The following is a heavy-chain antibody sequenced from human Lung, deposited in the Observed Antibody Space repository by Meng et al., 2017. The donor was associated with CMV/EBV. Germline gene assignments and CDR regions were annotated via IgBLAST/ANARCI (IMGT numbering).Heavy chain of an antibody. CDR3: ARPLYSSSSFDY. CDR2: IYYSGST. V-gene: IGHV4-39*01. Sequence: SETLSLXCTVSGGSISSSSYYWGWIRQPPGKGLEWIGSIYYSGSTYYNPSLKSRVTISVDTSKNQFSLKLSSVTAADTAVYYCARPLYSSSSFDYWGQGTLVTVSS. D-gene: IGHD6-6*01. CDR1: GGSISSSSYY. J-gene: IGHJ4*02.